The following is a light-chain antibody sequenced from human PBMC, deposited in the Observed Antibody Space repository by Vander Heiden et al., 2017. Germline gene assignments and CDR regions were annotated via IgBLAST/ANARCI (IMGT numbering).Light chain of an antibody. CDR2: AAS. CDR1: QSISSY. V-gene: IGKV1-39*01. J-gene: IGKJ3*01. Sequence: DIQMTQSPSSLSASEGDRVTTTCRASQSISSYLNWYQQKPGKAPKLLIYAASSLQSGVPSRFSGSGSGTGFTLTISSLQPGDFATYYCQQSYSTPFTFGPGTKVDIK. CDR3: QQSYSTPFT.